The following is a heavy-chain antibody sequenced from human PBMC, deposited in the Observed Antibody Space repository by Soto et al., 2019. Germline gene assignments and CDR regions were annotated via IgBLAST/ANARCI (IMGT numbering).Heavy chain of an antibody. CDR1: GYTFTGYY. V-gene: IGHV1-2*02. J-gene: IGHJ4*02. D-gene: IGHD5-12*01. Sequence: ASVKVSCKASGYTFTGYYMHWVRQAPGQGLEWMGWINPNSGGTNYAHNFQGRVTMTSDTSISTAYMELSSLRSDDTAVYYCARAPGYSGYDSLRFFGYWGQGTPVTVSS. CDR3: ARAPGYSGYDSLRFFGY. CDR2: INPNSGGT.